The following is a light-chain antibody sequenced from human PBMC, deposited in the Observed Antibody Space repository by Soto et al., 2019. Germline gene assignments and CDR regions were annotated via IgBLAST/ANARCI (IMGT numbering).Light chain of an antibody. CDR1: SGSVSTSNY. CDR2: STD. V-gene: IGLV8-61*01. Sequence: QAVVTQEPAFSVSPGGTVTLTCGLTSGSVSTSNYASWYQQTPGQAPRTLLYSTDSRSSGVPDRFSGSILGNKAALTITGAQADDESDYFCVLYMGSGISMFGGGTQLTVL. CDR3: VLYMGSGISM. J-gene: IGLJ3*02.